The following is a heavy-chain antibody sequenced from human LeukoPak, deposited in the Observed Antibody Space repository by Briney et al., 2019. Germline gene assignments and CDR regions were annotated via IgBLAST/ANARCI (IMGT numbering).Heavy chain of an antibody. Sequence: GGSLRLSCAASGFTFSSYEMNWVRQAPGKGLEWVSYISSSGSTIYYADPVKGRFTISRDNAKNSLYLQMNSLRAEDTAVYYCTRTMYGDYVRAYDIWGRGTMVTVSS. CDR2: ISSSGSTI. CDR3: TRTMYGDYVRAYDI. J-gene: IGHJ3*02. CDR1: GFTFSSYE. D-gene: IGHD4-17*01. V-gene: IGHV3-48*03.